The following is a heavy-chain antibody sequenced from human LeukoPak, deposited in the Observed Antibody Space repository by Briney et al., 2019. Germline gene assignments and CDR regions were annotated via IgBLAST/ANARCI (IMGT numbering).Heavy chain of an antibody. Sequence: PGGSLRLSCAASGFTFSSYWMSWVRQAPGKGLEWVANIKQDGSEKYYVDSVKGRFTISRDNAKNSLYLQMNSLRAEDTAVYYCARDSGLRRYNWNSPYYYYYMDVWGKGTTVTVSS. J-gene: IGHJ6*03. CDR2: IKQDGSEK. V-gene: IGHV3-7*01. CDR1: GFTFSSYW. CDR3: ARDSGLRRYNWNSPYYYYYMDV. D-gene: IGHD1-7*01.